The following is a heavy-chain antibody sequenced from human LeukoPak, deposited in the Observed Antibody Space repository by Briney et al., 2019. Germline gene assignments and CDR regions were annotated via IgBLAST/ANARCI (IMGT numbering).Heavy chain of an antibody. D-gene: IGHD5-24*01. CDR1: GFTFGDYG. CDR3: AREADDGVYYFDY. Sequence: GGSLRLSCSASGFTFGDYGVSWVRQASGKGLEWVSSISGNGGTTYYPGSVKGRFTISRDNSKNTMYLQMNSLRAEDAAVYYCAREADDGVYYFDYWGQGTLVTVSS. J-gene: IGHJ4*02. V-gene: IGHV3-23*01. CDR2: ISGNGGTT.